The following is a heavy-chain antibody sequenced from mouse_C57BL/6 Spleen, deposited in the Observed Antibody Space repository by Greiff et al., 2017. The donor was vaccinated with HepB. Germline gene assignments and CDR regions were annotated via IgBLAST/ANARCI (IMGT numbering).Heavy chain of an antibody. V-gene: IGHV14-4*01. Sequence: EVQLQQSGAELVRPGASVKLSCTASGFNIKDDYMHWVKQRPEQGLEWIGWIDPENGDTEYASKFQGKATITADTSSNTSYLQLSSLTSEDTAVYYCTTGPFAYWGQGTLVTVSA. CDR2: IDPENGDT. CDR1: GFNIKDDY. J-gene: IGHJ3*01. CDR3: TTGPFAY.